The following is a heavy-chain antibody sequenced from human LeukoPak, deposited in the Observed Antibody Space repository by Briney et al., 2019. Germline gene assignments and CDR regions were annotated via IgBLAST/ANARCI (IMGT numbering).Heavy chain of an antibody. CDR2: IYYSGST. Sequence: PSETLSLTCTVSGGSISSSSYYWGWIRQPPGKGLEWIGSIYYSGSTYYNSSLKSRVTISVDTSKNQFSLKLSSVTAADTAVYYCATGYYYDSSGYYYYFDYWGQGTLVTVSS. D-gene: IGHD3-22*01. V-gene: IGHV4-39*01. CDR1: GGSISSSSYY. J-gene: IGHJ4*02. CDR3: ATGYYYDSSGYYYYFDY.